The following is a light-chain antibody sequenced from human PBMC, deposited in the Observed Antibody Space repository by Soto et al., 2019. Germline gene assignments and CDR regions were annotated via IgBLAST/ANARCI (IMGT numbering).Light chain of an antibody. J-gene: IGLJ3*02. CDR3: SSYTAPRPVV. V-gene: IGLV2-14*03. CDR1: SSDVGGYNH. Sequence: QSVLTQPASVSGSPGQSITIACTGTSSDVGGYNHVSWYQVHPGKAPRLVIYDVSIRPPAVSDRFSGSTSGNTASLTISGLQAEDEADYYCSSYTAPRPVVFGGGTKVTVL. CDR2: DVS.